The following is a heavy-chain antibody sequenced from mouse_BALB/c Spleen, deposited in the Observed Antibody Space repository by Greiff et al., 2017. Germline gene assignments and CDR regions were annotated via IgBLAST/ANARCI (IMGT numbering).Heavy chain of an antibody. Sequence: QVQLKQSGAELARPGASVKLSCKASGYTFTSYWMQWVKQRPGQGLEWIGAIYPGDGDTRYTQKFKGKATLTADKSSSTAYMQLSSLASEDSAVYYCAREGFITTANAMDYWGQGTSVTVSS. CDR1: GYTFTSYW. CDR2: IYPGDGDT. V-gene: IGHV1-87*01. J-gene: IGHJ4*01. CDR3: AREGFITTANAMDY. D-gene: IGHD1-2*01.